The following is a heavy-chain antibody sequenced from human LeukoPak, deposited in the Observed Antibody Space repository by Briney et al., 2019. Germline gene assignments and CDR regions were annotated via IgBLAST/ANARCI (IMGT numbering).Heavy chain of an antibody. CDR1: GYTFTNYA. J-gene: IGHJ5*02. V-gene: IGHV7-4-1*02. D-gene: IGHD4-11*01. Sequence: ASVKVSCKASGYTFTNYAMNWVRQAPGQGLEWMGWINTNTGNPTYAQGFTGRFVFSLNTSVSTAYLQISSLKAEDTAVYYCARENTVTTIDPWGQGTLVTVSS. CDR2: INTNTGNP. CDR3: ARENTVTTIDP.